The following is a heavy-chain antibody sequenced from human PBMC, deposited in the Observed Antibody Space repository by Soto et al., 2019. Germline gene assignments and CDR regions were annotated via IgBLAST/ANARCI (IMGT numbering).Heavy chain of an antibody. CDR3: GRDGYTYGQFDY. Sequence: ASVKVSCKASGYTFTSYYMHWVRQAPGQGLEWMGIINPSGGGTNYAQKFQGWVTITRDTSISTAYMELSRLTSDDTAVYYCGRDGYTYGQFDYWGQGTLVTVSS. J-gene: IGHJ4*02. D-gene: IGHD5-12*01. CDR2: INPSGGGT. V-gene: IGHV1-2*04. CDR1: GYTFTSYY.